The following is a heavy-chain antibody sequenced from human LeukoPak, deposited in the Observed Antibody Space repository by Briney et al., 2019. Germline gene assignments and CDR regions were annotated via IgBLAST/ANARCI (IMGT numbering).Heavy chain of an antibody. CDR1: GYSISSGYY. J-gene: IGHJ3*02. V-gene: IGHV4-38-2*02. CDR3: ARDHDYDYVWGSYGGKNAFDI. Sequence: SETLSLTCTVSGYSISSGYYWGWIRQPPGKGLEWIGSIYHSGSTYYNPSLKSRVTISVDTSKNQFSLKLTSVTAADTAVYSCARDHDYDYVWGSYGGKNAFDIWGQGTMVTVSS. D-gene: IGHD3-16*01. CDR2: IYHSGST.